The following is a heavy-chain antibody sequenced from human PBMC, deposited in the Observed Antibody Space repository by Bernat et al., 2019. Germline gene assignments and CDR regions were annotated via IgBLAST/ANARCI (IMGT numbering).Heavy chain of an antibody. J-gene: IGHJ5*02. CDR1: GFIFSKAW. CDR2: IKSKSDGWTI. Sequence: EVQMVASGGGLVKPGESLRLSCTASGFIFSKAWMNWARQAPGKGLEWVGRIKSKSDGWTIDYAAPVKGRFIISRDDLKNTLYLQMNSLKTEDTAVYYCTAGNTATSWGQGTLVTVSS. D-gene: IGHD1/OR15-1a*01. CDR3: TAGNTATS. V-gene: IGHV3-15*07.